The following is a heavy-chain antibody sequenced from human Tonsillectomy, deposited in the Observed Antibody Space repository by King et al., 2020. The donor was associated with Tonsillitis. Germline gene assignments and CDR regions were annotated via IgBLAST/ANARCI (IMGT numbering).Heavy chain of an antibody. V-gene: IGHV1-8*03. Sequence: QLVQSGAEVKKPGASVRVSCKASGYSFTSYDVNWVRQAPGQGLEWMAWMNSNGGNTGYAQTFRGRLTVTSDTSTSTAYMDLTSLTSEDTAVYFCARGGGDDATKGRLHRGPLDSWGQGTLVTVSS. CDR1: GYSFTSYD. CDR3: ARGGGDDATKGRLHRGPLDS. D-gene: IGHD3-16*01. CDR2: MNSNGGNT. J-gene: IGHJ4*02.